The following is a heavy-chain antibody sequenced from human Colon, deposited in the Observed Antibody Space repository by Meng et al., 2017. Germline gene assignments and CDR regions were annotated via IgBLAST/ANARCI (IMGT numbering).Heavy chain of an antibody. D-gene: IGHD3-3*01. J-gene: IGHJ4*02. V-gene: IGHV4-4*02. CDR1: GGSISSSNW. CDR3: ARVADFWGGRQYYFDY. CDR2: FFHSGST. Sequence: QVQLQESGPGLVKLSGTLSLTCDGYGGSISSSNWWSWFRQPPGKGLEWIGEFFHSGSTNYNPSLKSRVTISVDKSKNEFSLKVRSVTAADTAVYYCARVADFWGGRQYYFDYWGQGSLVTVSS.